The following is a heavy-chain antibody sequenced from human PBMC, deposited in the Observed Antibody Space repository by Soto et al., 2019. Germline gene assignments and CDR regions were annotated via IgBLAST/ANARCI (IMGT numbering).Heavy chain of an antibody. CDR1: GGSISSSSYY. V-gene: IGHV4-39*01. Sequence: SETLSLTCTVSGGSISSSSYYWGWIRQPPGKGLEWIGSIYYSGITYYNPSLKSRVTMSVDTSKNQSSLRLSSVTAADTAMYYCARLYGSGSYQFYGMDVWGQGTTVTVS. CDR2: IYYSGIT. CDR3: ARLYGSGSYQFYGMDV. J-gene: IGHJ6*02. D-gene: IGHD3-10*01.